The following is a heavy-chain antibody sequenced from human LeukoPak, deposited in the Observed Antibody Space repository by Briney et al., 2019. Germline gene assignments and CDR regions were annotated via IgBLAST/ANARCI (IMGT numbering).Heavy chain of an antibody. J-gene: IGHJ4*02. D-gene: IGHD3-16*02. V-gene: IGHV4-59*01. Sequence: SETLSLTCTVSGGSISSYYWSWIRQPPGKGLEWIGYIYYSGSTNYNPPLKSRVTISVDTSKNQFSLKLSSVTAADTAVYYCARGVYRVPDYWGQGTLVTVSS. CDR3: ARGVYRVPDY. CDR1: GGSISSYY. CDR2: IYYSGST.